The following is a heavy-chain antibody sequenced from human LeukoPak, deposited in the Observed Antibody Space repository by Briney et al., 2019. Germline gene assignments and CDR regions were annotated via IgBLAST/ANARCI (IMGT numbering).Heavy chain of an antibody. Sequence: ASVKVSCKASGYTFTGYYMHWVRQAPGQGLEWMGWINPNSGGTNYAQKFQGRVTMTRDTSISTAYMELSRLTSDDTAVYYCARVVVAATRYFDYWGQGTLVTVSS. D-gene: IGHD2-15*01. J-gene: IGHJ4*02. V-gene: IGHV1-2*02. CDR3: ARVVVAATRYFDY. CDR2: INPNSGGT. CDR1: GYTFTGYY.